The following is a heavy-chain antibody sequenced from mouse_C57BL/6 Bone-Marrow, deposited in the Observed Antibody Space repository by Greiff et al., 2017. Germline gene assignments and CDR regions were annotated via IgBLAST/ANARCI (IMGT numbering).Heavy chain of an antibody. CDR3: ARSVLYAMDY. Sequence: EVMLVESGGGLVKPGGSLKLSCAASGFTFSDYGMHWVRQAPEKGLEWVAYISSGSSTIYYADTVKGRFTISRDNAKNTLFLQMTSLRSEDTAMYDCARSVLYAMDYWGQGTSVTVSS. J-gene: IGHJ4*01. V-gene: IGHV5-17*01. CDR1: GFTFSDYG. CDR2: ISSGSSTI.